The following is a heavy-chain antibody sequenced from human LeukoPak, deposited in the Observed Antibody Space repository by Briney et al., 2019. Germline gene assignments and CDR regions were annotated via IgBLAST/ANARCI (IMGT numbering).Heavy chain of an antibody. CDR3: AKDLSPLVWFVSGSDAFDI. CDR2: ISASGDRA. Sequence: RPGGSLRLSCVASGFTFSSYAMSWVRQAPGKGLEWVAVISASGDRAYYADSVKGRITISRDNSRNTLYVQMNSLRVEDTAVYYCAKDLSPLVWFVSGSDAFDIWGQGTMVTVSS. CDR1: GFTFSSYA. J-gene: IGHJ3*02. V-gene: IGHV3-23*01. D-gene: IGHD3-10*01.